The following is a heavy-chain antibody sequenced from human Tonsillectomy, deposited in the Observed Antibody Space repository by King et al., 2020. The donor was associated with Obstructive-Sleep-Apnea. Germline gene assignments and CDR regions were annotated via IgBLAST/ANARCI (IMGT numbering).Heavy chain of an antibody. CDR2: LYPGDYDT. CDR3: ARHGDYDFWSGYYHYFDY. V-gene: IGHV5-51*01. D-gene: IGHD3-3*01. J-gene: IGHJ4*02. Sequence: QLVQSGAEVKKPGESLKISCKGSGYSFTSYWIGWVRQMPGKGLEWMGILYPGDYDTSYSPSFQGQVTISADKSIRTASLKWSSLKASDTAMYYCARHGDYDFWSGYYHYFDYWGQGTLVTVSA. CDR1: GYSFTSYW.